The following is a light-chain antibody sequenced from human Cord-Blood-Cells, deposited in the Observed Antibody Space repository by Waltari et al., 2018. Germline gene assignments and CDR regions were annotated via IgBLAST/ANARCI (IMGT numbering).Light chain of an antibody. J-gene: IGLJ3*02. V-gene: IGLV2-23*01. CDR2: EGS. Sequence: QSALTQPASASGSPGQSITISLTGTSSDAGCYHLVSWYQQPPGKAPKPMIYEGSKRPSGVSNRFSGSKSGNTASLTISGLQAEDEADYYCCSYAGSSTWVFGGGTKLTVL. CDR1: SSDAGCYHL. CDR3: CSYAGSSTWV.